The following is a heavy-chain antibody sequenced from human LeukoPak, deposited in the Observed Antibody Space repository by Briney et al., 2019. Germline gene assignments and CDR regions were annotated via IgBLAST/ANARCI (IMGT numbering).Heavy chain of an antibody. D-gene: IGHD5-12*01. V-gene: IGHV1-24*01. CDR1: GYTLTELS. J-gene: IGHJ4*02. CDR2: FDPEDGET. CDR3: ATEGPTHHSGYMGVY. Sequence: ASVKVSCKVSGYTLTELSMHWVRQAPGKGLEWMGGFDPEDGETIYAQKFQGRVTMTEGTSTDTAYMELSSLRSEDTAVYYCATEGPTHHSGYMGVYWGQGTLVTVSS.